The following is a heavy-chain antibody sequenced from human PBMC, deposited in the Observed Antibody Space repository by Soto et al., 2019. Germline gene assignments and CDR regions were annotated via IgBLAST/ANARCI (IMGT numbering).Heavy chain of an antibody. CDR3: AKDKSSMVRGPYGMDV. J-gene: IGHJ6*02. CDR1: GFTFSSYG. Sequence: PGGSLRLSCAASGFTFSSYGMHWVRQAPGKGPEWVSLISYDGNNKYYSNSVKGRFTISRDNSKNTLFLEINSLRAEDTSVYYCAKDKSSMVRGPYGMDVWGQGTTVTVSS. V-gene: IGHV3-30*18. D-gene: IGHD3-10*01. CDR2: ISYDGNNK.